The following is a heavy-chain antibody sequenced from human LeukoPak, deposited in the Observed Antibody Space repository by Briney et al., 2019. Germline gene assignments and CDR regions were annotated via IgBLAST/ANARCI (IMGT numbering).Heavy chain of an antibody. CDR2: IIPIFGIA. CDR3: ASLGSQGYCSSTSCPSQVDY. J-gene: IGHJ4*02. CDR1: GGTFSSYA. V-gene: IGHV1-69*04. Sequence: ASVKVPCKASGGTFSSYAISWVRQAPGQGLEWMGRIIPIFGIADYAQKFQGRVTITADKSTSTAYMELSSLRSEDTALYYCASLGSQGYCSSTSCPSQVDYWGQGTLVTVSS. D-gene: IGHD2-2*01.